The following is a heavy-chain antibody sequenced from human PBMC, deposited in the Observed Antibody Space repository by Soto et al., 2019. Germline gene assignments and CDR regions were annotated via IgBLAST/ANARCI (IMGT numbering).Heavy chain of an antibody. D-gene: IGHD6-13*01. CDR1: GFTFSSYD. CDR3: ASGGWGSSWYEGGSRIDY. V-gene: IGHV3-13*05. J-gene: IGHJ4*02. CDR2: IGVAGDP. Sequence: EVQLVESGGGLVQPGGSLRLSCAASGFTFSSYDMHWVRQVAGKGLEWVSAIGVAGDPYYPDSVKGRFTISRENAKNSLYLQMNSLRAEDTAVYYCASGGWGSSWYEGGSRIDYWGQGTLVTVSS.